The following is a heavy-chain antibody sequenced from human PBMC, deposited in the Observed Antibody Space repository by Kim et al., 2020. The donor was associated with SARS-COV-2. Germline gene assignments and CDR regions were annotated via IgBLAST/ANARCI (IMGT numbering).Heavy chain of an antibody. CDR3: ARGDMSYGMEV. V-gene: IGHV3-74*01. CDR2: INTDGSST. Sequence: GGSLRLSCAASGFTFSTYWMYWVRQAPGKGLVCVSHINTDGSSTTYADSVKGRFTISRDNAKNTLYLQMNSLRGEDTAVYYCARGDMSYGMEVCGQGTTV. J-gene: IGHJ6*02. CDR1: GFTFSTYW. D-gene: IGHD2-15*01.